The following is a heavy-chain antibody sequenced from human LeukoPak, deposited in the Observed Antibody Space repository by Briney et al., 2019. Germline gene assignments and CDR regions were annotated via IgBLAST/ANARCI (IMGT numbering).Heavy chain of an antibody. J-gene: IGHJ4*02. CDR3: AKDRYCSSTSCPRLRSSSFVY. D-gene: IGHD2-2*01. Sequence: GRSLRLSRAASGFTFSSHAMHWVRQAPGKGLEWVSAISGSGGSTYYADSVKGRFTISRDNSKNTLYLQMNSLRAEDTAVYYCAKDRYCSSTSCPRLRSSSFVYWGQGTLVTVSS. CDR2: ISGSGGST. CDR1: GFTFSSHA. V-gene: IGHV3-23*01.